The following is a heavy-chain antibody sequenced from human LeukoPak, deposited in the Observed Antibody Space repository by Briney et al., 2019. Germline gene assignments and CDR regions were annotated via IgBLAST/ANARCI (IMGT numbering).Heavy chain of an antibody. CDR2: IYYSGST. J-gene: IGHJ6*02. D-gene: IGHD4-17*01. CDR3: ARVLSPDYGDYNGYYYYYYGMDV. Sequence: SETLSLTCTVSGGSISSYYWSWIRQPPGKGPEWIEYIYYSGSTNYNPSLKSRVTISVDTSKNQFSLKLSSVTAADTAVYYCARVLSPDYGDYNGYYYYYYGMDVWGQGTTVTVSS. CDR1: GGSISSYY. V-gene: IGHV4-59*01.